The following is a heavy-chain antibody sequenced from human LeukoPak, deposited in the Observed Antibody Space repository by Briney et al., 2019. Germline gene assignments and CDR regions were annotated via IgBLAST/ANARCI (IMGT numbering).Heavy chain of an antibody. CDR2: VSGTDGGT. CDR1: GITLSNYA. Sequence: PGGSLRLSCAASGITLSNYAMTWVRQAPGKGLDWVSTVSGTDGGTYYADSVKGRFTISRDNSKNTLYLQMNSLRAEDTAVYYCAKDDNDVVVVPAAMAPDYWGQGTLVTVSS. J-gene: IGHJ4*02. D-gene: IGHD2-2*01. V-gene: IGHV3-23*01. CDR3: AKDDNDVVVVPAAMAPDY.